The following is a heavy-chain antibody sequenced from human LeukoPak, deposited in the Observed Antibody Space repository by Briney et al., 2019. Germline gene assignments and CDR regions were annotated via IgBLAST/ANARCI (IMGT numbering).Heavy chain of an antibody. CDR2: MNPNSGST. V-gene: IGHV1-8*01. D-gene: IGHD3-10*01. J-gene: IGHJ4*02. CDR3: ARGFMVRGVRPFDY. CDR1: GYTFTSYD. Sequence: ASVKVSCKASGYTFTSYDINWVRQATGQGLEWMGWMNPNSGSTGYAQKFQGRVTMTRNTSISTAYMELSSLRSEDTAVYYCARGFMVRGVRPFDYWGQGTLVTVSS.